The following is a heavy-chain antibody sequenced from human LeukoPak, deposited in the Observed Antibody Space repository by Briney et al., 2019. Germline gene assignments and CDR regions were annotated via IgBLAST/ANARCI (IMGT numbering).Heavy chain of an antibody. CDR3: ARDLITMVRGAFDI. CDR1: RFTLSDYY. CDR2: ISSSSSYT. V-gene: IGHV3-11*06. Sequence: PGGSLRLSCAASRFTLSDYYMSWIRQAPGKGLEWVSYISSSSSYTNYADSVKGRFTISRDNAKNSLYLQMNSLRAEDTAVYYCARDLITMVRGAFDIWGQGTMFTVSS. J-gene: IGHJ3*02. D-gene: IGHD3-10*01.